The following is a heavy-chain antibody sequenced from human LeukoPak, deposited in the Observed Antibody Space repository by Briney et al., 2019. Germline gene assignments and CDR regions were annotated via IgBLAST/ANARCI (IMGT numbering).Heavy chain of an antibody. CDR2: IYLSGST. Sequence: SETLSLTCTVSGYSISSGYYWGWIRQPPGKGLEWIGSIYLSGSTYYNPSLKSRVTISVDTSKNQFSLKLSSVTAADTAVYYCARALNYDYVWGQEGYYFDYWGQGTLVTVSS. CDR3: ARALNYDYVWGQEGYYFDY. D-gene: IGHD3-16*01. J-gene: IGHJ4*02. V-gene: IGHV4-38-2*02. CDR1: GYSISSGYY.